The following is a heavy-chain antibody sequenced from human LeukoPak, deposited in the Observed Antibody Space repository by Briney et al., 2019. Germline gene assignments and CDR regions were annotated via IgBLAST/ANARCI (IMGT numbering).Heavy chain of an antibody. V-gene: IGHV3-23*01. D-gene: IGHD2-15*01. CDR1: GFTFSSYA. J-gene: IGHJ4*02. CDR3: AKVGVVVVAATHDGYYFDY. Sequence: PGGSLRLSCAASGFTFSSYAMSWVRQAPGKGLEWVSAISGSGGSTYYADSVKGRFTISRDNSKNTLYLQMNSLRAEDTAVYYCAKVGVVVVAATHDGYYFDYWGQGTLVTVSS. CDR2: ISGSGGST.